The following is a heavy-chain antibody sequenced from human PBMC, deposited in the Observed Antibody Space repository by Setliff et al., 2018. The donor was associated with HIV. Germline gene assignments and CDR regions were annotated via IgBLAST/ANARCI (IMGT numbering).Heavy chain of an antibody. D-gene: IGHD3-10*01. CDR3: VSRSRHMVRGYYFDY. CDR2: IIPIFSTS. J-gene: IGHJ4*02. CDR1: GYTFTSYD. Sequence: EASVKVSCKASGYTFTSYDINWVRQAPGQGLEWMGGIIPIFSTSNYAQRFQGRVTMTRNTSISTAYMELSSLRSDDTAVYYCVSRSRHMVRGYYFDYWGQGALVTVSS. V-gene: IGHV1-8*02.